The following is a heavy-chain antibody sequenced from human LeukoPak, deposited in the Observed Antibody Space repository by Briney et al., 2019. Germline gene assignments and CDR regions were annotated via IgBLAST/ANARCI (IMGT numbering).Heavy chain of an antibody. CDR1: GFTFSSYW. J-gene: IGHJ4*02. Sequence: PGGSLRLSCAASGFTFSSYWMSWVRQAPGKGLEWVSAISGSGGSTYYADSVKGRFTISRDNSKNTLYLQMNSLRAEDTALYYCAKVIYSNYGYFDYWGQGTLVTVSS. CDR2: ISGSGGST. CDR3: AKVIYSNYGYFDY. D-gene: IGHD4-11*01. V-gene: IGHV3-23*01.